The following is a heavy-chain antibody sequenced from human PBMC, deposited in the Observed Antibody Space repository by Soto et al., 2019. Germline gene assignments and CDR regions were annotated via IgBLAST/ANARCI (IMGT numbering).Heavy chain of an antibody. CDR3: VRNWSYNPANSWFGL. D-gene: IGHD1-7*01. CDR1: GGSFSSSSYY. J-gene: IGHJ5*02. V-gene: IGHV4-39*01. Sequence: SETLSLTCTVSGGSFSSSSYYWGWIRQPPGKGLEWIGSIYYSGNTYYNPSLKSRVTISVDTSKKQFSLKLSSATAADAAVYYCVRNWSYNPANSWFGLWGQGTLGTVSS. CDR2: IYYSGNT.